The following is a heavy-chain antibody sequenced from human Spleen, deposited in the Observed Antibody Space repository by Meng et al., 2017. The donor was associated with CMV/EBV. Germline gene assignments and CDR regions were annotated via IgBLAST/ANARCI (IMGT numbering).Heavy chain of an antibody. CDR3: ARGAMATMGF. D-gene: IGHD5-24*01. V-gene: IGHV3-23*01. J-gene: IGHJ4*02. Sequence: LSCEVSGFTFSGYAMSWVRQAPGKGLEWVSSISGSGHIYYAGSVKGRFTISRDNSKNTVYLQMNSLRAEDTAVYYCARGAMATMGFWGQGTLVTVSS. CDR1: GFTFSGYA. CDR2: ISGSGHI.